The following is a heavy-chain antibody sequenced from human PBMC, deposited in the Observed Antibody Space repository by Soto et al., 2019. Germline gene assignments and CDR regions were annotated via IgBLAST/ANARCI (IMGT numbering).Heavy chain of an antibody. CDR1: GGSISSGDYY. V-gene: IGHV4-30-4*01. D-gene: IGHD2-2*01. J-gene: IGHJ4*02. CDR2: IYYSGST. CDR3: ARIAIGYCISTSCYAGIFDY. Sequence: SETLSLTCTVSGGSISSGDYYWSWIRQPPGKGLEWIGYIYYSGSTYYNPSLKSRVTISVDTSKNQFSLKLSSVTAADTAVYYCARIAIGYCISTSCYAGIFDYWGQGTLVTVSS.